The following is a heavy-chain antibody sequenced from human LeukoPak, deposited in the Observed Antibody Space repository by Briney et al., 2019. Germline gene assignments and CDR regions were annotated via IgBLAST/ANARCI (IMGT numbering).Heavy chain of an antibody. Sequence: SETLSLTCAVYGGSFSGYYWSWIRQPPGKGLEWIGEINHSGSTNYNPSFKSRVTISVDTSKNQFSLKLSSVTAADTAVYYCARGPGNDFWSGYYGYWGQGTLVTVSS. CDR1: GGSFSGYY. V-gene: IGHV4-34*01. CDR3: ARGPGNDFWSGYYGY. D-gene: IGHD3-3*01. J-gene: IGHJ4*02. CDR2: INHSGST.